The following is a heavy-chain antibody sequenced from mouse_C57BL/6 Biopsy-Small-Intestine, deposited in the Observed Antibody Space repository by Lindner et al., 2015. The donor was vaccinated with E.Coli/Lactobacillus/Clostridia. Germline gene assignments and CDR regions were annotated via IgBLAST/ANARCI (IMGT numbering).Heavy chain of an antibody. D-gene: IGHD1-3*01. V-gene: IGHV1-82*01. Sequence: QLQESGPELVKPGASVKISCKASGYAFSSSWMNWVKXKRPGKGLEWIGRIYPGDGDTNYNGKFKGKATLTADKSSNTAYMQLSSLTSEDSAVYFCARSHSGFYAMDYWGQGTSVTVSS. J-gene: IGHJ4*01. CDR2: IYPGDGDT. CDR3: ARSHSGFYAMDY. CDR1: GYAFSSSW.